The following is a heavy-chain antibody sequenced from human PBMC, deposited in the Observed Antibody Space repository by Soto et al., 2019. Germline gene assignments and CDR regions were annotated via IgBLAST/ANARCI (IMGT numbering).Heavy chain of an antibody. CDR3: ARMVSIAAAGTRWFDP. D-gene: IGHD6-13*01. CDR1: GGSISSYY. Sequence: SETLSLTPTVSGGSISSYYWSWIRQPPGKGLEWIGYIYYSGSTNYNPSLKSRVTISVDTSKNQFSLKLSSVTAADTAVYYCARMVSIAAAGTRWFDPWGQGTPVTV. V-gene: IGHV4-59*01. CDR2: IYYSGST. J-gene: IGHJ5*02.